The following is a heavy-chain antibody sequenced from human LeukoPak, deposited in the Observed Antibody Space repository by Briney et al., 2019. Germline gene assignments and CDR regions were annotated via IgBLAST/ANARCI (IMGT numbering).Heavy chain of an antibody. CDR2: ISYDGSNK. CDR1: GFTFSSYA. J-gene: IGHJ4*02. D-gene: IGHD3-10*01. CDR3: ASIYGSGSYHPGTDY. V-gene: IGHV3-30*04. Sequence: PGGSLRLSCAASGFTFSSYAMHWVRQAPGKGLEWVAVISYDGSNKYYADSVKGRFTISRDNSKNTLYLQMNSLRAEDTAVYYCASIYGSGSYHPGTDYWGQGTLVTVSS.